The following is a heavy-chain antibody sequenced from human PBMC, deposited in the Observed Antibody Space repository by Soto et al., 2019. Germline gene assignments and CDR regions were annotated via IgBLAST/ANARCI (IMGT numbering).Heavy chain of an antibody. V-gene: IGHV3-11*01. CDR2: ISSTGNTI. D-gene: IGHD2-2*01. CDR3: AKGSIGFLKGGWFDP. Sequence: QVQLVESGGGLVKPGGSLRLSCAASGFTFSDYSMNWIRQAPGKGLEWISYISSTGNTIYYADSVKGRFTISRDTANNSLNLQMSSRRADETAVYYCAKGSIGFLKGGWFDPWGQGTLVTVSS. CDR1: GFTFSDYS. J-gene: IGHJ5*02.